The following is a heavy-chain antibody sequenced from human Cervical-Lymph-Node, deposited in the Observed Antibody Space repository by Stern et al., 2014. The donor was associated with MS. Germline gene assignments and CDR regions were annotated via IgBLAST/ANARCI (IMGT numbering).Heavy chain of an antibody. J-gene: IGHJ4*02. D-gene: IGHD5-18*01. CDR1: GGSISSGGYY. CDR3: ARAKRGYSYGYFDY. V-gene: IGHV4-31*01. Sequence: QLQLQESGPGLVKPSQTLSLTCTVSGGSISSGGYYWSWIRQHPGKGLEWLGSIYYSGSTYYNPSLKSLVTISVDTSKNQFSLKLSSVTAADTAVYYCARAKRGYSYGYFDYWGQGTLVTVSS. CDR2: IYYSGST.